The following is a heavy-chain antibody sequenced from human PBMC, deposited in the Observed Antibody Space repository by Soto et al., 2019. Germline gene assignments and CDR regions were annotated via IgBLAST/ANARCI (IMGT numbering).Heavy chain of an antibody. D-gene: IGHD6-13*01. CDR2: IIPIFGTA. CDR3: ASPQGRQQLDYGMDV. CDR1: GGTFSSYA. Sequence: SVKVSCRASGGTFSSYAISWVRQAPGQGLEWMGGIIPIFGTANYAQKFQGRVTITADESTSTAYMELSSLRSEDTAVYYCASPQGRQQLDYGMDVWGQGTTVTVSS. V-gene: IGHV1-69*13. J-gene: IGHJ6*02.